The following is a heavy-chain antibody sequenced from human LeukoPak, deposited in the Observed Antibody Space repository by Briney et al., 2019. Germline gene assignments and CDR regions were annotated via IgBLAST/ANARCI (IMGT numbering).Heavy chain of an antibody. CDR2: IGGDGGRT. CDR1: GFTFDDYA. V-gene: IGHV3-43*02. D-gene: IGHD1-26*01. CDR3: SKDIYGGANIFDF. J-gene: IGHJ4*02. Sequence: GGSLRLSCAASGFTFDDYAMHWVRQAPGKGLEWVSLIGGDGGRTHYADSVKGRFTISRDNSKNSLYLQMNSLRTEDTALYYCSKDIYGGANIFDFWGQGTLVTVSS.